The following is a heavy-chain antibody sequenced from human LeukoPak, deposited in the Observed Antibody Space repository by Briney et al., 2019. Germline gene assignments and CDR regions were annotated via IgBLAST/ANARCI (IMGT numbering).Heavy chain of an antibody. CDR3: AREKVEITMIVVAHRKEGFDY. Sequence: GGSLRLSCAASGFTFSDYYMSWIRQAPGKGLEWVSYISSSGSTIYYADSVKGRFTISRDNAKNSLYLQMNSLRAEDTAVYYCAREKVEITMIVVAHRKEGFDYWGQGTLVTVSS. D-gene: IGHD3-22*01. J-gene: IGHJ4*02. CDR1: GFTFSDYY. CDR2: ISSSGSTI. V-gene: IGHV3-11*01.